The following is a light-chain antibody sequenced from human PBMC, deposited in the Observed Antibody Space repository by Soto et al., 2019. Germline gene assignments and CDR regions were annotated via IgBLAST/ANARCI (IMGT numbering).Light chain of an antibody. CDR1: SSDVGGYNY. CDR2: EVS. J-gene: IGLJ1*01. CDR3: SSHTSYSTRV. Sequence: QSVLTHPASVSGSPGQSIAISCTGTSSDVGGYNYVSWYQQHPGKAPKLMIHEVSNRPSGVSDRFSGSKSGNTASLTISGLQADDEADYYCSSHTSYSTRVFGTGTKVTVL. V-gene: IGLV2-14*01.